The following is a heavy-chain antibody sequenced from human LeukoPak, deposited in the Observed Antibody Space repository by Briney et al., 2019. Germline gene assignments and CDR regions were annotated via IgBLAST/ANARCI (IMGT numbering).Heavy chain of an antibody. CDR2: IYYSGST. J-gene: IGHJ3*02. V-gene: IGHV4-59*01. CDR1: GVSISSYY. D-gene: IGHD6-13*01. Sequence: PSETLSLTCTVSGVSISSYYWTWIRHPPGEGLEWIGYIYYSGSTNYNPSLKSRVTISVDTSKNQFSLKLSSVTAADTAVYYCARALQPGVYAFDIWGQGTMVTVSS. CDR3: ARALQPGVYAFDI.